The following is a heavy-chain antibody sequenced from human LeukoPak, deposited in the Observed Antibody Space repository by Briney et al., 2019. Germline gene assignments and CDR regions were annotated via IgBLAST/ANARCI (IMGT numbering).Heavy chain of an antibody. CDR1: GFTFSSYG. CDR3: AKVGWETFDY. D-gene: IGHD1-26*01. Sequence: GGSLRLSCAASGFTFSSYGMHWVRQAPGKVLEWVAVISYDGSNKYYADSVKGRFTISRDNSKNTLYLQMNSLRAEDTAVYYCAKVGWETFDYWGQGTLVTVSS. CDR2: ISYDGSNK. V-gene: IGHV3-30*18. J-gene: IGHJ4*02.